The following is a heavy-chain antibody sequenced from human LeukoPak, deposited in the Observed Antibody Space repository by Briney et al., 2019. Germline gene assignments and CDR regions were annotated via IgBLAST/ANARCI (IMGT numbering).Heavy chain of an antibody. V-gene: IGHV3-30*18. Sequence: PGGSLRLSCAASGFTFSNYAMHWVRQAPGKGLEWVAVMSYDGTNKYYPDSVKGRFTISRDNSYNTLYLQMDSLTAEDTAVYYCAKESTAYYCYGMHVWGQGTTVTVSS. CDR3: AKESTAYYCYGMHV. CDR1: GFTFSNYA. J-gene: IGHJ6*02. D-gene: IGHD2-21*02. CDR2: MSYDGTNK.